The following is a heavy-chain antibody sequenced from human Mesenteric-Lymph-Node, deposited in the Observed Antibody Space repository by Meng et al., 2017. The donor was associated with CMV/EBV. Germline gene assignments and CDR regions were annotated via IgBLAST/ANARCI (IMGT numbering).Heavy chain of an antibody. CDR3: AKEHRITIFGVVITSRAYYYYGMDV. CDR2: ISWNSGSI. Sequence: GGSLRLSCAASGFTFDDYAMHWVRQAPGKGLEWVSGISWNSGSIGYADSVKGRFTISRDNAKKSLDLQMNSLRAEDTAVYYCAKEHRITIFGVVITSRAYYYYGMDVWGQGTTVTVSS. D-gene: IGHD3-3*01. V-gene: IGHV3-9*01. CDR1: GFTFDDYA. J-gene: IGHJ6*02.